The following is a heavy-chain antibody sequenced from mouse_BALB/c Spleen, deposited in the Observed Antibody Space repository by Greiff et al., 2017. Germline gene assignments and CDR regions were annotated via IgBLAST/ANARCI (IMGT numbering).Heavy chain of an antibody. CDR1: GYSFTSYW. V-gene: IGHV1-5*01. CDR2: IYPGNSDT. CDR3: TTSRGVYAMDY. J-gene: IGHJ4*01. Sequence: EVHLVESGTVLARPGASVKMSCKASGYSFTSYWMHWVKQRPGQGLEWIGAIYPGNSDTSYNQKFKGKAKLTAVTSASTAYMELSSLTNEDSAVYYCTTSRGVYAMDYWGQGTSVTVSS.